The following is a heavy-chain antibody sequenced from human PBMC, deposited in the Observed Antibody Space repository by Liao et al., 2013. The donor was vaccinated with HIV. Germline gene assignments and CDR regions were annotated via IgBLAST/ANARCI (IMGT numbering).Heavy chain of an antibody. CDR3: AREGGIAVAGFYYYYMDV. D-gene: IGHD6-19*01. V-gene: IGHV4-34*02. Sequence: QVQLQQWGAGLLKPSETLSLTCGVYGGSFSNSYWSWIRQPPGKGLEWIGEINHSGSTNYNPSLKSRVTISIDTSKNQFSLKLSSVTAADTAVYYCAREGGIAVAGFYYYYMDVWGKGTTVTVSS. CDR2: INHSGST. J-gene: IGHJ6*03. CDR1: GGSFSNSY.